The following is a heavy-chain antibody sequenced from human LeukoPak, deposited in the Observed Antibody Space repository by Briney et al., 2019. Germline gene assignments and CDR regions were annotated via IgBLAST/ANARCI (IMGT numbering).Heavy chain of an antibody. V-gene: IGHV4-59*04. CDR2: IFYSGST. Sequence: PSETLSLTCTVSGDSMNTYYWHWIRQPPGKGLEWIGTIFYSGSTYYNPSLKSRVTISVDPSKNQFSLNLSSVTAADTAVYYCATQILLCRYYWGQGTLVTVSS. D-gene: IGHD2/OR15-2a*01. CDR1: GDSMNTYY. J-gene: IGHJ4*02. CDR3: ATQILLCRYY.